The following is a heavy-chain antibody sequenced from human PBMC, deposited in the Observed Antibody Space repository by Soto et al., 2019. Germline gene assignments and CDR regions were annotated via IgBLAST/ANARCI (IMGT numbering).Heavy chain of an antibody. J-gene: IGHJ3*02. CDR2: ISAYNGNT. CDR1: GYTFTSYG. V-gene: IGHV1-18*01. Sequence: ASVKVSCKASGYTFTSYGISWVRQAPVQGLEWMGWISAYNGNTNYEQKLQGRVTMTTDTSTSTAYMELMSLRSDDTAVYYCARGHYYHDSRRLRAGGAFDIWGQGTMVTVSS. CDR3: ARGHYYHDSRRLRAGGAFDI. D-gene: IGHD3-22*01.